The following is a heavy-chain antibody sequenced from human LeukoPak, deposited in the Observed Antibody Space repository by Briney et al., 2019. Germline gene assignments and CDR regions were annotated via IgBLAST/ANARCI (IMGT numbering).Heavy chain of an antibody. CDR2: IIPILGIA. Sequence: SVSVSFKASGGSFIIYAISWGRQAPGQGGGRVGRIIPILGIANYAQKFQGRVTITADKSTSTAYMELSSLRSEDTAVYYCARDKGDTAMTLDYWGQGTLVTVSS. CDR1: GGSFIIYA. V-gene: IGHV1-69*04. D-gene: IGHD5-18*01. CDR3: ARDKGDTAMTLDY. J-gene: IGHJ4*02.